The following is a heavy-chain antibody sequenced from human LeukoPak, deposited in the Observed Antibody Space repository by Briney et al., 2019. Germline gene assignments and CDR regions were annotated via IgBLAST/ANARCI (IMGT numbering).Heavy chain of an antibody. CDR3: ARDLRKFQWLPSYFDY. CDR2: IWYDGSNK. CDR1: GFTFSSYG. D-gene: IGHD6-19*01. V-gene: IGHV3-33*01. J-gene: IGHJ4*02. Sequence: GGSLRLSCAASGFTFSSYGMHWVRQAPGKGLEWVAVIWYDGSNKYYADSVKGRFTISRDNSKNTLYLQMNGLRAEDTAVYYCARDLRKFQWLPSYFDYWGQGTLVTVSS.